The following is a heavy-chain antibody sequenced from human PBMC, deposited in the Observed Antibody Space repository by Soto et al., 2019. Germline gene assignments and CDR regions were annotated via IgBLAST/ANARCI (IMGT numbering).Heavy chain of an antibody. Sequence: QLQLQESGPGLVKPSETLSLTCTVSGGSISSSSYYWGWIRQPPGKGLEWIGSIYYSGSTYYNPSLKSRVTISVDTSKNQFSLKLSSVTAADTAVYYCARHSWVRFLEWLPTLDVWGKGTTVTVSS. V-gene: IGHV4-39*01. J-gene: IGHJ6*04. D-gene: IGHD3-3*01. CDR1: GGSISSSSYY. CDR2: IYYSGST. CDR3: ARHSWVRFLEWLPTLDV.